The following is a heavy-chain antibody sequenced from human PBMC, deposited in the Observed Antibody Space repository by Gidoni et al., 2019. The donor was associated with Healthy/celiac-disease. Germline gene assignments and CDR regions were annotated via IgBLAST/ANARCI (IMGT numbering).Heavy chain of an antibody. Sequence: EVPLVESGGALVQPGRSLRPSRAASGFTFDDYAMHWVRQAPGKGLEWVSGISWNSGSIGYADSVKGRFTISRDNAKNSLYLQMNSLRAEDTALYYCAKGVFYGSGSYYRYYYGMDVWGQGTTVTVSS. CDR2: ISWNSGSI. D-gene: IGHD3-10*01. CDR3: AKGVFYGSGSYYRYYYGMDV. V-gene: IGHV3-9*01. J-gene: IGHJ6*02. CDR1: GFTFDDYA.